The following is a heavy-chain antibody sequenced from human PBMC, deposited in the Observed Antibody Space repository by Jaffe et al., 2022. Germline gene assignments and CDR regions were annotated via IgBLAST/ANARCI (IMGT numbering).Heavy chain of an antibody. D-gene: IGHD3-10*01. Sequence: QVQLQESGPGLVKPSQTLSLTCTVSGGSISSTSYYWSWIRQPAGKGLEWIGRIYDSGSTDYNPSLNSRVIILEDMSKNQFSLILSSVTAADTAVYYCATGRGGDYYMDVWGKGTTVTVSS. J-gene: IGHJ6*03. V-gene: IGHV4-61*02. CDR1: GGSISSTSYY. CDR2: IYDSGST. CDR3: ATGRGGDYYMDV.